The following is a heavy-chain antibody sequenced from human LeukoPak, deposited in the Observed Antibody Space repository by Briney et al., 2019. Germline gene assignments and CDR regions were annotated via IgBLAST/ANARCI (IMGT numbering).Heavy chain of an antibody. Sequence: GGSLRLSCAASGFTFSSYSMNWVRQAPGKGLEWVSSISSSSSSYIYYADSVKGRFTISRDNAKNSLYLQMNSLRAEDTAVYYCAREGYCSSTSCRPGGFDPWGQGTLVTVSS. J-gene: IGHJ5*02. CDR2: ISSSSSSYI. D-gene: IGHD2-2*01. CDR3: AREGYCSSTSCRPGGFDP. CDR1: GFTFSSYS. V-gene: IGHV3-21*01.